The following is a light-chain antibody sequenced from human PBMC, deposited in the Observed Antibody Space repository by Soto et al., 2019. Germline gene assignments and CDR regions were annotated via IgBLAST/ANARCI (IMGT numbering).Light chain of an antibody. J-gene: IGLJ3*02. CDR3: QSYDSSLSGARV. CDR1: SSNIGAGYD. Sequence: VLTQPPSVSGAPGQRVTISCTGSSSNIGAGYDVHWYQQLPGTAPKLLIYGNSNRPSGVPDRFSGSKSGTSASLAITGLQAEDEADYYCQSYDSSLSGARVFGGGTKLTVL. CDR2: GNS. V-gene: IGLV1-40*01.